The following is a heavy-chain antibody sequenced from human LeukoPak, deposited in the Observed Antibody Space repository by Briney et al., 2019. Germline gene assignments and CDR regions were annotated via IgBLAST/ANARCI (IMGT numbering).Heavy chain of an antibody. CDR2: IYYTGST. D-gene: IGHD1-7*01. J-gene: IGHJ4*02. V-gene: IGHV4-59*01. Sequence: SETLSLTCTVSGGSISSYYWSWIRQPPGKGLEWIGCIYYTGSTNYNPSLKSRVTISLDTSKNQFSLQLSSVTAADTAVYYCASRVTGATYFDYWGQGSLVTVSS. CDR3: ASRVTGATYFDY. CDR1: GGSISSYY.